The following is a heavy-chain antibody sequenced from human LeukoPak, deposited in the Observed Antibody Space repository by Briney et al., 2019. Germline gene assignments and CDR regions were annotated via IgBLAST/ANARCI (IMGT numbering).Heavy chain of an antibody. CDR2: IDHSGST. CDR3: ARGLVEVATRYFDL. D-gene: IGHD5-24*01. J-gene: IGHJ2*01. V-gene: IGHV4-4*02. Sequence: SETLSLTCAVSGGSIINSNWWSWVRQPPGKGLEWIGEIDHSGSTSYNPSLKSRVTMSVGRSQNQFSLRLSTVTAADTAVYYCARGLVEVATRYFDLWGRGTLVTVSS. CDR1: GGSIINSNW.